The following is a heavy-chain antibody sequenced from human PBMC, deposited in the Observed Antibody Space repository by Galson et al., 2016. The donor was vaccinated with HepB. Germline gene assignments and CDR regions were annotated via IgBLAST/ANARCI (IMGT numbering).Heavy chain of an antibody. Sequence: LGRTYYRSKWSNDYAVSVASRITINPDTSKNHFSLQLNSVTPEDTAVYYCARVQMLGRGLDLWGQGTTVTVSS. CDR2: TYYRSKWSN. V-gene: IGHV6-1*01. J-gene: IGHJ6*01. D-gene: IGHD2-8*01. CDR3: ARVQMLGRGLDL.